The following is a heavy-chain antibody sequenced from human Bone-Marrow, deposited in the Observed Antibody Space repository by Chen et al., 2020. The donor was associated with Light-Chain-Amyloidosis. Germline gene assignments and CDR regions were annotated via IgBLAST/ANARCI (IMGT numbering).Heavy chain of an antibody. CDR3: AKDISYDDILPGYPADAFDI. V-gene: IGHV3-23*04. D-gene: IGHD3-9*01. CDR1: GFALSSYA. Sequence: EVQLVESGGGLLQRGGSLTLSCAASGFALSSYAMSWVREAPGKGLEWVSTISGGGGSRYYGDSVKGRLTISRDNSKNALFLQMNSLRAEDTAVYYCAKDISYDDILPGYPADAFDIWGQGTMVTVSS. CDR2: ISGGGGSR. J-gene: IGHJ3*02.